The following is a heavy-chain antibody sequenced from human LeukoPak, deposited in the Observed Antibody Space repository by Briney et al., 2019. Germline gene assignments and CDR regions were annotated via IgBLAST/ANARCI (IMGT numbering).Heavy chain of an antibody. D-gene: IGHD2-21*02. Sequence: ASVKVSCKASGGTFSSYAISWVRQAPGQGLEWMGGIIPILGIANYAQKFQGRGTITADKSTSTAYMELSSLRSEDTAVYYCASARYVVTAIRNYYGMDVWGQGTTVTVSS. CDR2: IIPILGIA. CDR3: ASARYVVTAIRNYYGMDV. V-gene: IGHV1-69*10. J-gene: IGHJ6*02. CDR1: GGTFSSYA.